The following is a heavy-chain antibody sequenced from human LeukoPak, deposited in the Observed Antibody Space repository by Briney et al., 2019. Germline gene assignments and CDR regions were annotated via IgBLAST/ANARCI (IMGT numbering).Heavy chain of an antibody. J-gene: IGHJ3*02. D-gene: IGHD3-22*01. CDR3: AGAVNYYDSSGYPAPDAFDI. Sequence: PSHTLSLTCTVSGGSISSYYWIWIRQPAGKGLEGMGRIYTSGSTNYNPSLKSRVTMSVDTSKNQFSLKLSSVTAADTAVYYCAGAVNYYDSSGYPAPDAFDIWGQGTMVTVSS. V-gene: IGHV4-4*07. CDR1: GGSISSYY. CDR2: IYTSGST.